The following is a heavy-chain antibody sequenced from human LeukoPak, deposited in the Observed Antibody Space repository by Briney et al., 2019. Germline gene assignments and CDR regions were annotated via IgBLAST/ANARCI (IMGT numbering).Heavy chain of an antibody. Sequence: PGRSLRLSCVASGFTFSSYGMHWVRQAPGKGLEWEAFISYDGSNRYYVDSVKGRFTISRDNSKNTLYLQMNSLRPEDTAVYYCARDPPYQPLNYWGQGTLVTVSS. CDR2: ISYDGSNR. D-gene: IGHD2-2*01. CDR1: GFTFSSYG. J-gene: IGHJ4*02. CDR3: ARDPPYQPLNY. V-gene: IGHV3-30*03.